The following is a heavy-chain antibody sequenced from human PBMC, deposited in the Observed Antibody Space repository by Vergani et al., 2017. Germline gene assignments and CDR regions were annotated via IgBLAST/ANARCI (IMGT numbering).Heavy chain of an antibody. J-gene: IGHJ4*02. D-gene: IGHD2-15*01. CDR1: GGSFSGYY. CDR2: INHSGST. V-gene: IGHV4-34*01. CDR3: ARVTDCSGGSCYSGVVDY. Sequence: QVQLQQWGAGLLKPSETLSLTCAVYGGSFSGYYCSWIRQPPGKGLEWIGEINHSGSTNYNPSLKSRVTISVDTSKNQFSLKLSSVTAAVTAVYYCARVTDCSGGSCYSGVVDYWGQGTLVTVSS.